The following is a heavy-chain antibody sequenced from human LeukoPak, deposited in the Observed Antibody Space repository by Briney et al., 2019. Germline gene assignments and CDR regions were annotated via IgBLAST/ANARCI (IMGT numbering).Heavy chain of an antibody. Sequence: ASVKVSCKASGYTFTSYAMNWVRQAPGQGLEWMGWINPNNGGTNYAQNFQGWVTMTRDTSISTAYMELSRLRSDDTAVYYCATSGGYGNYFDYWGQGTLVTVSS. J-gene: IGHJ4*02. CDR1: GYTFTSYA. D-gene: IGHD1-26*01. CDR2: INPNNGGT. V-gene: IGHV1-2*04. CDR3: ATSGGYGNYFDY.